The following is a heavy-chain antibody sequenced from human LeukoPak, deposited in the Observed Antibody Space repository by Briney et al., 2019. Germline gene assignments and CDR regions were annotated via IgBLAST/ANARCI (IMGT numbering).Heavy chain of an antibody. CDR3: AKEVGSGWYSYFDY. V-gene: IGHV3-30*18. CDR2: ISYDGSNK. D-gene: IGHD6-19*01. CDR1: GFTFSSYG. J-gene: IGHJ4*02. Sequence: GGSLRLSCAASGFTFSSYGMHWVRQAPGKGLEWVAVISYDGSNKYCADSVKGRFTISRDNSKNTLYLQMNSLRAEDTAVYYCAKEVGSGWYSYFDYWGQGTLVTVSS.